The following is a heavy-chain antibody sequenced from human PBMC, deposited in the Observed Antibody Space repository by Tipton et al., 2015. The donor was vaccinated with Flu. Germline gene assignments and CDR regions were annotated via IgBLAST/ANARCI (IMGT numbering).Heavy chain of an antibody. CDR1: GYSISSGYY. J-gene: IGHJ4*02. CDR2: IYHSGST. CDR3: ARGPRITIFGVVKPPDY. D-gene: IGHD3-3*01. Sequence: TLSLTCAVSGYSISSGYYWGWIRQPPGKGLEWIGSIYHSGSTYYNPSLKSRVTISVDTSKNQFSLKLSSVTAADTAVYYCARGPRITIFGVVKPPDYWGQGTLVTVSS. V-gene: IGHV4-38-2*01.